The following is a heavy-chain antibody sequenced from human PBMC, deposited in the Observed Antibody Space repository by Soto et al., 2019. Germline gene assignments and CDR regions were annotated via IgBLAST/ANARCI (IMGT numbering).Heavy chain of an antibody. CDR3: ARDQLEGNWFDP. CDR1: GGSISSGGYS. V-gene: IGHV4-30-2*01. CDR2: IYHSRST. Sequence: QLQLQESGSGLVRPSQTLSLTCAVSGGSISSGGYSWNWIRQPPGKGLEWIGYIYHSRSTLYNPSLTSRVTISVDKSKNQFSLMLSSVTAADTAVYYCARDQLEGNWFDPWGQGTLVTVSS. J-gene: IGHJ5*02. D-gene: IGHD1-1*01.